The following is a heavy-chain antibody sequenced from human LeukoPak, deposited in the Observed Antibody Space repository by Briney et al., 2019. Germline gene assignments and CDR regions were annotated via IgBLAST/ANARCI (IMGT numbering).Heavy chain of an antibody. D-gene: IGHD3-22*01. CDR3: ARDRYDRSGYYDY. V-gene: IGHV3-21*01. Sequence: GSLRLSCAASGFTLSSYSMNWVRQAPGKGLEWVSSISSSSSYIHYTDSVEGRFTISRGNTKKSLYLQMNSLRAEDTAVYYCARDRYDRSGYYDYWGQGTLVTVSS. CDR2: ISSSSSYI. J-gene: IGHJ4*02. CDR1: GFTLSSYS.